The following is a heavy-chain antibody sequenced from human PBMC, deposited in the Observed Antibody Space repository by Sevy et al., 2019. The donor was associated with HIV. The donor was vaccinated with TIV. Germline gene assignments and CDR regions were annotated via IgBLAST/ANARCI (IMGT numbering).Heavy chain of an antibody. CDR3: ARDVTGNYYVEY. CDR1: GYTFTDYG. CDR2: INPSDGNR. V-gene: IGHV1-18*01. J-gene: IGHJ4*02. Sequence: ASVKVSCKTSGYTFTDYGIGWVRQAPGQGLEWVSWINPSDGNRNDAQRLQGRVTMTTATSTTTAYIELWSLRSDDTAIYYCARDVTGNYYVEYWGQGTLVTVSS. D-gene: IGHD1-26*01.